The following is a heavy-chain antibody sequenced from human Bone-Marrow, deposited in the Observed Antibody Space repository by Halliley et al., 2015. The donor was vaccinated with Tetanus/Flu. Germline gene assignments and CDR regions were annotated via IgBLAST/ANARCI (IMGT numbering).Heavy chain of an antibody. CDR3: ARLVGLQANGDFHFDY. CDR1: GYSFSTYW. V-gene: IGHV5-51*01. D-gene: IGHD4-17*01. Sequence: QLVQSGAEVKKPGESLKISCKGSGYSFSTYWIAWVRQMPGKGLEWMGIIDPGDSDARYNPSFEGQVTISVDKSISTAYLQWSSLKASDPAMYYCARLVGLQANGDFHFDYWGQGTLVTVSS. J-gene: IGHJ4*02. CDR2: IDPGDSDA.